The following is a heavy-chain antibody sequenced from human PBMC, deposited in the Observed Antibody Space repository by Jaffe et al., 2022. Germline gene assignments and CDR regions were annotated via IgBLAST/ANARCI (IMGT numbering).Heavy chain of an antibody. J-gene: IGHJ3*02. V-gene: IGHV3-66*02. CDR3: ALKGYYGSGSYPPDLAFDI. Sequence: EVQLVESGGGLVQPGGSLRLSCAASGFTVSSNYMSWVRQAPGKGLEWVSVIYSGGSTYYADSVKGRFTISRDNSKNTLYLQMNSLRAEDTAVYYCALKGYYGSGSYPPDLAFDIWGQGTMVTVSS. CDR2: IYSGGST. D-gene: IGHD3-10*01. CDR1: GFTVSSNY.